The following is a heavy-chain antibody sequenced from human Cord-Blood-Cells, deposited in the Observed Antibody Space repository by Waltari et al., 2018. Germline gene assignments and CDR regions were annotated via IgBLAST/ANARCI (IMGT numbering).Heavy chain of an antibody. V-gene: IGHV4-59*01. J-gene: IGHJ5*02. D-gene: IGHD3-22*01. CDR2: IYYSGST. CDR3: ASQYYYDSSGYFWFDP. Sequence: QVQLQESGPGLVKPSETLSLTCTVSGGSISSYYWSWIRQPPGKGLEWIGYIYYSGSTNSNPSLKSRVTISVDTSRNQFSLKLSSVTAADTAVYYCASQYYYDSSGYFWFDPWGQGTLVTVSS. CDR1: GGSISSYY.